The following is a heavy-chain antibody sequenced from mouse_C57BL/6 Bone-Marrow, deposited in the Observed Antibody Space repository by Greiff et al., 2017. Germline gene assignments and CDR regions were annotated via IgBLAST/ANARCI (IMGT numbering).Heavy chain of an antibody. Sequence: QVQLQQSGPELVKPGASVKISCKASGYAFSSSWMNWVKQRPGKGLEWIGRIYPGDGDTNYNGKFKGKATLTADKSSSTAYMQLSSLTSEDSAVYFCAREGVGSRRDYWGQGTTLTVSS. CDR2: IYPGDGDT. D-gene: IGHD1-1*01. V-gene: IGHV1-82*01. J-gene: IGHJ2*01. CDR3: AREGVGSRRDY. CDR1: GYAFSSSW.